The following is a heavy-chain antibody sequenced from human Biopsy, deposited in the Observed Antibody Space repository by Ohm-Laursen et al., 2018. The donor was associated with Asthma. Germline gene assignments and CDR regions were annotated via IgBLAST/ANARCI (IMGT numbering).Heavy chain of an antibody. J-gene: IGHJ4*02. CDR2: INSVFGTT. CDR1: GGTFNTYV. Sequence: SVKVSCNSLGGTFNTYVIGWVRQAPGQGLEWMGGINSVFGTTTYPQKFQDRVTITADDSTSTVYMELSSLRSEDTAVYYCTRKAGSCISRTCYSLDFWGQGTLVTVSS. CDR3: TRKAGSCISRTCYSLDF. D-gene: IGHD2-2*01. V-gene: IGHV1-69*13.